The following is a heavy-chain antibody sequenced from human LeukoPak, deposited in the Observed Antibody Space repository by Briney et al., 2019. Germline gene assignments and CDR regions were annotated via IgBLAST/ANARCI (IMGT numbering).Heavy chain of an antibody. CDR2: INPSGGST. V-gene: IGHV1-46*01. J-gene: IGHJ3*02. Sequence: ASVKVSCKASGYTFTSYYMHWVRQAPGQGLEWMGIINPSGGSTSYAQKFQGRVTMTRDTSTSTVYMELSSLRSEDTAVYYCARDKVDRHNWNYDRPRAFDIWGQGTMVTVSS. CDR1: GYTFTSYY. D-gene: IGHD1-7*01. CDR3: ARDKVDRHNWNYDRPRAFDI.